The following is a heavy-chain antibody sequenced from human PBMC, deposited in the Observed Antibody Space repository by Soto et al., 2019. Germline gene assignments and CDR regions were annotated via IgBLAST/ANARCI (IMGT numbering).Heavy chain of an antibody. V-gene: IGHV4-39*01. CDR3: VRHPVYAVPTVYATHYFNY. J-gene: IGHJ4*02. D-gene: IGHD2-8*01. CDR1: GDSVNSNNYY. CDR2: IEYTGST. Sequence: QLQLKESGPGLVKPSETLSLTCTVSGDSVNSNNYYCGWIRQPPGKGLEWIGSIEYTGSTYYNPSLRSRVTISVDTSKSQFSLKFSSVTAADTAVYYCVRHPVYAVPTVYATHYFNYWGQGILVTVST.